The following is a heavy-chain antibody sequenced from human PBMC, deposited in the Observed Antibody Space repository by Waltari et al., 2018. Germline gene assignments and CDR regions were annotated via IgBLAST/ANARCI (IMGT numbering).Heavy chain of an antibody. V-gene: IGHV3-53*01. CDR3: ARSGPKLNYFDY. D-gene: IGHD1-1*01. Sequence: EVQLVESGGGLIQPGGSLRLSCAASGFTVRCHYMRGVRPAPGKGLEWASVIYRGGSTYYADSVKGRFTISRDNSKNTLYLQMNSLRAEDTAVYYCARSGPKLNYFDYWGQGTLVTVSS. J-gene: IGHJ4*02. CDR2: IYRGGST. CDR1: GFTVRCHY.